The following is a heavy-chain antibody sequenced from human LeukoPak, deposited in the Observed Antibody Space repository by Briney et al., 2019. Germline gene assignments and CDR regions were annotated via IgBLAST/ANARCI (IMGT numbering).Heavy chain of an antibody. J-gene: IGHJ5*02. D-gene: IGHD5-12*01. CDR3: ARAPGGYSGYDGENWFDP. Sequence: ASVKVSCKASGYTFTRYGISWVRQAPGQGLEWMGWISAHNCNTNYAQKLQGRVTMTTDTSTSTAYIELRSLRSDDAAVYYCARAPGGYSGYDGENWFDPWGQGTLVTVSS. CDR2: ISAHNCNT. V-gene: IGHV1-18*01. CDR1: GYTFTRYG.